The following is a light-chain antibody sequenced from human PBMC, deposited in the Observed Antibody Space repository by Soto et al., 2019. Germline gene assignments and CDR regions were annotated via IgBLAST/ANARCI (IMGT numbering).Light chain of an antibody. Sequence: EIMMTQSPGTLSVSPGEGATLSCTASQRVNLNLAWYQQQPGQPHRLLLYGAATRATGIPVRFRGSGSGTELPLTISRLQSEDSAVYYCNQYNSGPRGTFGPGTKVEIK. J-gene: IGKJ3*01. V-gene: IGKV3-15*01. CDR2: GAA. CDR3: NQYNSGPRGT. CDR1: QRVNLN.